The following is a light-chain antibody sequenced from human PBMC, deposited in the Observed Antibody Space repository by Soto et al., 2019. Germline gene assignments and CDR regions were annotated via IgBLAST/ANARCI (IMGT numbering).Light chain of an antibody. CDR3: SSYTSSSTLHV. Sequence: QSALTQPASVSGSPGQSITISCTGTSSDVGGYNCVSWYQQHPGKAPKLMIYDVSNRPSGVSNRFSGSKSGNTASLTISGLQAEDEADYYCSSYTSSSTLHVFGTGTKVTVL. CDR2: DVS. V-gene: IGLV2-14*01. J-gene: IGLJ1*01. CDR1: SSDVGGYNC.